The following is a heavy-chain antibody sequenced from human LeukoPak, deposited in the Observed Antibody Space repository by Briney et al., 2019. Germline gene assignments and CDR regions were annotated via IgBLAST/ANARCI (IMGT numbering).Heavy chain of an antibody. V-gene: IGHV4-34*01. CDR1: GGSFSGYY. J-gene: IGHJ4*02. D-gene: IGHD6-13*01. CDR2: INHSGST. Sequence: PSETLSLTCAVYGGSFSGYYWSWIRQPPGKGLEWIGEINHSGSTNYNPSLKSRVTISVDTSKNQFSLKLSSVTAADTAVYYCARGSSSNSWYFDCWGQGTLVTVSS. CDR3: ARGSSSNSWYFDC.